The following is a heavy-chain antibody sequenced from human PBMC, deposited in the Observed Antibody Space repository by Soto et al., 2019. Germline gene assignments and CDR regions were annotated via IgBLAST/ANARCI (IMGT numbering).Heavy chain of an antibody. CDR1: GFTFGGSY. V-gene: IGHV3-11*06. CDR2: MSPGSRYP. D-gene: IGHD2-15*01. J-gene: IGHJ5*02. Sequence: PGGSLRLSCAGSGFTFGGSYMSWIRQAPGKGLEWLSYMSPGSRYPAYADSVKGRFTVSRDNAKRSLFLQMTSLTAEDTAIYYCVRGGGGGMFDPWGQGTMVTVYS. CDR3: VRGGGGGMFDP.